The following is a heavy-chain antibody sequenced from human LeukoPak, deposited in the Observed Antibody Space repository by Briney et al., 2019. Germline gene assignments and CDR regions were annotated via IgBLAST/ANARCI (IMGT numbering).Heavy chain of an antibody. CDR1: GFTFSNYW. D-gene: IGHD1-26*01. CDR3: ARVGGSYSVDY. V-gene: IGHV3-74*01. CDR2: ISSDGSST. Sequence: GGSLRLSCAASGFTFSNYWMLWVRQPPGKGLVWVSRISSDGSSTSYADSVKGRFTISRDNAKNMVYLQVNSLRAEDTAVYYCARVGGSYSVDYWGQGTLVTVSS. J-gene: IGHJ4*02.